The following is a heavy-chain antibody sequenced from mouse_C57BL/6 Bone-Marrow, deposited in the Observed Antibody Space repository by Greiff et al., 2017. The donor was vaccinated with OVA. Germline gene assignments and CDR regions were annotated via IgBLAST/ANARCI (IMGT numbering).Heavy chain of an antibody. CDR2: IYPRSGNT. J-gene: IGHJ1*03. D-gene: IGHD1-1*01. Sequence: VQLQQSGAELARPGASVKLSCKASGYTFTSYGISWVKQRTGQGLEWIGEIYPRSGNTYYNEKFKGKATLTADKSSSTSYMELRSLTSEDSAVYFCATLIYYYGSSPRFDVWGTGTTVTVSS. CDR1: GYTFTSYG. V-gene: IGHV1-81*01. CDR3: ATLIYYYGSSPRFDV.